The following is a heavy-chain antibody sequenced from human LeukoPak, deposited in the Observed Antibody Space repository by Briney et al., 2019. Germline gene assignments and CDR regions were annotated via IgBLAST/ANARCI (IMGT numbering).Heavy chain of an antibody. V-gene: IGHV3-11*04. Sequence: PGGSLRLSCAASGFTFSDYYMSWIRQAPGKGLEWVSYISSSGSTIYYADSVKGRFTISRDNAKNSLYLQMNSLRAEDTAVYYCARDLGRKGSNTYYDYVWGSYLVTPHFDYWGQGTLVTVSS. D-gene: IGHD3-16*02. J-gene: IGHJ4*02. CDR3: ARDLGRKGSNTYYDYVWGSYLVTPHFDY. CDR1: GFTFSDYY. CDR2: ISSSGSTI.